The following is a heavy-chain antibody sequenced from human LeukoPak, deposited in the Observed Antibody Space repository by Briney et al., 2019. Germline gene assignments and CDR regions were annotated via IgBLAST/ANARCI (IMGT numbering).Heavy chain of an antibody. CDR1: GFTFSDYY. V-gene: IGHV3-11*01. Sequence: PGGSLRLSCAASGFTFSDYYMSWTRQAPGKGLEWVSYISSSGSTIYYADSVKGRFTISRDNAKNSLYLQMNSLRAEDTAVYYCARGITIFGVVIINYYGMDVWGQGTTVTVSS. D-gene: IGHD3-3*01. J-gene: IGHJ6*02. CDR3: ARGITIFGVVIINYYGMDV. CDR2: ISSSGSTI.